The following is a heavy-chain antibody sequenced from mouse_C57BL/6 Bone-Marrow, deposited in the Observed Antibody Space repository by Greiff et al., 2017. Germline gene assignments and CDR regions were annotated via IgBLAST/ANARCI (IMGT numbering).Heavy chain of an antibody. J-gene: IGHJ4*01. CDR2: IEPENGDT. CDR1: GFNIKDDY. V-gene: IGHV14-4*01. Sequence: VQLQQSGAELVRPGASVKLSCTASGFNIKDDYMHWVQQRPEQGLEWIGWIEPENGDTEYASKFQGKATITADTSTNTAYLQLSSLTSEDTAVYYCTTEAMDYWGQGTSVTVSS. CDR3: TTEAMDY.